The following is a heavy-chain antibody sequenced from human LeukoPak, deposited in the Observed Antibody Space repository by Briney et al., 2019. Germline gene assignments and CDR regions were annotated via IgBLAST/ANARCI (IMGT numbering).Heavy chain of an antibody. CDR3: ARDGYYYDSSGYYPFDY. V-gene: IGHV1-18*04. Sequence: ASVKVSCKASGYTFTSYGISWVRQAPGLGLEWMGWISVYTGNTKYAQNLQGRGTMTTDTSTSTAYMELRSLRSDDTAMYYCARDGYYYDSSGYYPFDYWGQGTLVTVSS. CDR1: GYTFTSYG. D-gene: IGHD3-22*01. CDR2: ISVYTGNT. J-gene: IGHJ4*02.